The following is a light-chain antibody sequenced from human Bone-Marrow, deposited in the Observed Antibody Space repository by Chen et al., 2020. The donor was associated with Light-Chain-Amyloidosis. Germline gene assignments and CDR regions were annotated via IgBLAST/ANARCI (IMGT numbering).Light chain of an antibody. Sequence: QAVLIQPSSLSASPGASASLTCTLRSGINVGTYRIYWYQQKPGSPPQYLLRYKSDSDKQQGSGVPRRFSGSKGASANAGILLISWLQSEDEADYYCMIWHSSAWVFGGGTKLTVL. CDR3: MIWHSSAWV. J-gene: IGLJ3*02. CDR1: SGINVGTYR. V-gene: IGLV5-45*03. CDR2: YKSDSDK.